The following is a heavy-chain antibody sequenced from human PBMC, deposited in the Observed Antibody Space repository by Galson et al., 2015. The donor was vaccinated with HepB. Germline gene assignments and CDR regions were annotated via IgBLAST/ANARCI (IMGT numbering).Heavy chain of an antibody. CDR1: GFTVSSNY. CDR2: IYSGGST. V-gene: IGHV3-66*01. CDR3: ARDYYDSSGYYEDC. Sequence: LRLSCAASGFTVSSNYMSWVRQAPGKGLEWVSVIYSGGSTYYADSVKGRFTISRDNSKNMVYLQMNSLRAEDTAVYYCARDYYDSSGYYEDCWGQGTLVTVSS. J-gene: IGHJ4*02. D-gene: IGHD3-22*01.